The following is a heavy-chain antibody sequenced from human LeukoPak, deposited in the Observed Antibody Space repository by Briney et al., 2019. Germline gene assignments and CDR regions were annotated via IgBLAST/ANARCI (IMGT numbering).Heavy chain of an antibody. CDR3: AKNPDYGDYEGRWYFDL. V-gene: IGHV3-23*01. CDR2: ISGSGGGT. D-gene: IGHD4-17*01. J-gene: IGHJ2*01. Sequence: GGSLRLSCAASGFTFSSYAMSWVRQAPGKGLEWVSAISGSGGGTYYADSVKGRFTISRDNSKNTLYLQMNSLRAEDTAVYYCAKNPDYGDYEGRWYFDLWGRGTLVTVSS. CDR1: GFTFSSYA.